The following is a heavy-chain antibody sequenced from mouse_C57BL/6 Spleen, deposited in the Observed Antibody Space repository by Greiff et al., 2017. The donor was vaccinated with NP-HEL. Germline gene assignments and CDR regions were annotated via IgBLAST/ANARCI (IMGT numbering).Heavy chain of an antibody. CDR3: ARSPYYDAMDY. V-gene: IGHV1-26*01. CDR1: GYTFTDYY. Sequence: EVQLQQSGPELVKPGASVKISCKASGYTFTDYYMNWVKQSHGKSLEWIGDINPNNGGTSYNQKFTGKATLTVDKSSSTAYMELRSLTSEDSAVYYCARSPYYDAMDYWGQGTSVTVSS. J-gene: IGHJ4*01. CDR2: INPNNGGT.